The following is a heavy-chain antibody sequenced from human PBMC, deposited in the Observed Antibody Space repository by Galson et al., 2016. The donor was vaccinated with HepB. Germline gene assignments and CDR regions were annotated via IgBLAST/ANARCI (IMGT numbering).Heavy chain of an antibody. CDR1: GLTVSSNH. CDR2: FYAAGKI. D-gene: IGHD3-16*02. J-gene: IGHJ5*02. V-gene: IGHV3-53*05. Sequence: SLRLSCAASGLTVSSNHMSWVRQVPGKGLEWVSVFYAAGKIFYADSVKDRFTISRDNSKDTLHLHMNSLRPEDTATYYCARVGYTASSAGWFDAWGQGTLVTVTS. CDR3: ARVGYTASSAGWFDA.